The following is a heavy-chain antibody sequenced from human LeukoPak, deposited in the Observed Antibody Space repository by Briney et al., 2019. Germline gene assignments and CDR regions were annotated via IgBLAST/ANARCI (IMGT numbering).Heavy chain of an antibody. J-gene: IGHJ4*02. CDR2: IYYSGST. Sequence: PSETLSLTCTVSGGSISSYYWSWIRQPRGKGLEWIGYIYYSGSTNYNPSLKSRVTISVDTSKNQFSLKLSSVTAADTAVYYCAGEDTAMVSGSFDYWGQGTLVTVSS. D-gene: IGHD5-18*01. CDR3: AGEDTAMVSGSFDY. V-gene: IGHV4-59*08. CDR1: GGSISSYY.